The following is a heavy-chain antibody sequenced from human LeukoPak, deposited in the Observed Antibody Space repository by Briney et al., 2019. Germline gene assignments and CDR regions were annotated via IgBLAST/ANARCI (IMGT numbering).Heavy chain of an antibody. Sequence: PSETLSLTCTVSGGSISSYYWSWLRQPPGKGLEWLGYIYYSGSTNYNPSLKSRVTISVDTSKNQFSLKLSSVTAADTAVYYCARERPLGYSSSWYPPYGMDVWGQGTTVTVSS. CDR3: ARERPLGYSSSWYPPYGMDV. CDR1: GGSISSYY. J-gene: IGHJ6*02. CDR2: IYYSGST. V-gene: IGHV4-59*01. D-gene: IGHD6-13*01.